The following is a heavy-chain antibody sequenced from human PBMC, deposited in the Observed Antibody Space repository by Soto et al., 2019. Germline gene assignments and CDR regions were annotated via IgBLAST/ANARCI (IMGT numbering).Heavy chain of an antibody. CDR2: IWYDGSNK. CDR3: AREVGSSSWSPRYYFDY. D-gene: IGHD6-13*01. CDR1: GFTFSSYG. Sequence: PGGSLRLSCAASGFTFSSYGMHWVRQAPGKGLEWVAVIWYDGSNKYYADSVKGRFTISRDNSKNTLYLQMNSLRAEDTAVYYCAREVGSSSWSPRYYFDYWGQGTLVTASS. J-gene: IGHJ4*02. V-gene: IGHV3-33*01.